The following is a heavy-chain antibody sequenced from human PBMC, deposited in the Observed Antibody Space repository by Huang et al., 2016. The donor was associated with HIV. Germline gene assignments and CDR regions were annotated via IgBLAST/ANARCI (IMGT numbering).Heavy chain of an antibody. J-gene: IGHJ6*03. CDR1: GGSISGSRYY. CDR2: IYYSGAG. CDR3: ARGQSGPSQWLASLGNYYYYMDV. V-gene: IGHV4-39*01. Sequence: QLQLQESGPGPVKPSATLSLTCSVSGGSISGSRYYWGWIRQPPGKGLEWSGSIYYSGAGHYSPSLTSRVTISVDTSRNQCALKLSSVTAADTAVYYCARGQSGPSQWLASLGNYYYYMDVWGKGTTVTVSS. D-gene: IGHD6-19*01.